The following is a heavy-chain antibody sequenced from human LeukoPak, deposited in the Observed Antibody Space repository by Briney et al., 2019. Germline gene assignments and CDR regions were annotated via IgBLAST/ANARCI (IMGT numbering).Heavy chain of an antibody. CDR1: GGTFSSYA. CDR2: IIPIFGTA. J-gene: IGHJ6*03. CDR3: ASPSGGAYYYYYMDV. V-gene: IGHV1-69*05. D-gene: IGHD3-10*01. Sequence: ASVKVSCKASGGTFSSYAISWVRQAPGQGLEWMGGIIPIFGTANYAQKFQGRVTITTDESTSTAYMELSSLRPEDTAVYYCASPSGGAYYYYYMDVWGKGTTVTVSS.